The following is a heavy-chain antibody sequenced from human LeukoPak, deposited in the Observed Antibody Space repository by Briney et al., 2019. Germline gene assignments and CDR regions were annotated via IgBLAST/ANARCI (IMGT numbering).Heavy chain of an antibody. CDR3: AKDDHWFGESKSAFDY. D-gene: IGHD3-10*01. J-gene: IGHJ4*02. CDR1: GFTVSSNY. V-gene: IGHV3-23*01. Sequence: PGGSLRLSCAASGFTVSSNYMSWVRQAPGKGLEWVSAISGSGGSTYYADSVKGRFTISRDNSKSTLYLQMNSLRAEGTAVYYCAKDDHWFGESKSAFDYWGQGTLVTVSS. CDR2: ISGSGGST.